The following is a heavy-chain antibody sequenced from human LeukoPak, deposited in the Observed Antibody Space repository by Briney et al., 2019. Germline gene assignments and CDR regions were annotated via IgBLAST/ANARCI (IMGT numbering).Heavy chain of an antibody. CDR3: ARDTFHSGSYGGAH. Sequence: ASVKVSCKASGYTFTSYYMHWVRQAPGQGLEWMGIINPSGGSTSYAQKFQGRVTITADESTSTAYMELSSLRSEDTAVYYCARDTFHSGSYGGAHWGQGTLVTVSS. D-gene: IGHD1-26*01. V-gene: IGHV1-46*01. J-gene: IGHJ4*02. CDR2: INPSGGST. CDR1: GYTFTSYY.